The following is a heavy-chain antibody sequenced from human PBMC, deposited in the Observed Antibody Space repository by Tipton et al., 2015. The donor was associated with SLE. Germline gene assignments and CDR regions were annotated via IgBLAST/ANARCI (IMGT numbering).Heavy chain of an antibody. CDR2: IYYSGST. CDR1: GGSISSSSYY. J-gene: IGHJ4*02. V-gene: IGHV4-61*01. Sequence: TLSLTCTVSGGSISSSSYYWSWIRQPPGKGLEWIGYIYYSGSTNYNPSLKSRVTISVDTSKNQFSLKLSSVTAADTAVYYCARSSWYSSSPSEYWGQGTLVTVSS. CDR3: ARSSWYSSSPSEY. D-gene: IGHD6-13*01.